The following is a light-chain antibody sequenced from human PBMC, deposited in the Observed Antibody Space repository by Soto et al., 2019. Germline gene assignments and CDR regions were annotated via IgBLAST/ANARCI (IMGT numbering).Light chain of an antibody. Sequence: EIVLTQSPGTLSLSPGERATLSCRASQSVSSSYLAWYQQKLGQAPRLLIYGASSRAPGIPDRFSGSGSGTDFTLSISRLEPEDFAVYYCQQYGSSPRTFGQGTKLEIK. V-gene: IGKV3-20*01. CDR3: QQYGSSPRT. CDR1: QSVSSSY. J-gene: IGKJ2*01. CDR2: GAS.